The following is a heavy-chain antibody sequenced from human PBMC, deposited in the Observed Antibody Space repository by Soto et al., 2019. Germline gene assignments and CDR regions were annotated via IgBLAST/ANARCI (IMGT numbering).Heavy chain of an antibody. D-gene: IGHD5-18*01. J-gene: IGHJ6*03. CDR1: GGTFSSYA. Sequence: GASVKVSCKASGGTFSSYAISWVRQAPGQGLEWMGGIIPIFGTANYAQKFQGRVTLTMDTSTRTVYMELSSLRFDDTAVYYCARADLVDTDHMDVWGKGTTVTVSS. CDR2: IIPIFGTA. V-gene: IGHV1-69*05. CDR3: ARADLVDTDHMDV.